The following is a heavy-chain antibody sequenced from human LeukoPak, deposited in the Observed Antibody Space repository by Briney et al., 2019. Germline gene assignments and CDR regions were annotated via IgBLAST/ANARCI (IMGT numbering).Heavy chain of an antibody. CDR2: IIPIFGTA. D-gene: IGHD3-22*01. V-gene: IGHV1-69*13. Sequence: GASVKVSCKASGGTFSSYAISWVRQAPGQGLEWMGGIIPIFGTANYAQKFQGRVTITADESTSTAYMELSSLRSEDTAVYYCASLRGSSGHYNPYYFDYWGQGTLVTVSS. CDR3: ASLRGSSGHYNPYYFDY. CDR1: GGTFSSYA. J-gene: IGHJ4*02.